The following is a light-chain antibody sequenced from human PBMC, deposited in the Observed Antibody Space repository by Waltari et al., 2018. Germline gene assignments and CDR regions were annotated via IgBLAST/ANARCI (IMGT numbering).Light chain of an antibody. V-gene: IGKV2-28*01. J-gene: IGKJ2*01. CDR1: QSLLYGNGFNY. CDR2: LGS. Sequence: DIEMTPSPLSLPVTPGEPASISCRASQSLLYGNGFNYVDWYLQKPGQSPQLLIYLGSNRASGVSDRFSGSGSGTDFTLKISRVEAGDVGLYYCMQGLQTPYTFGRGTKLEIK. CDR3: MQGLQTPYT.